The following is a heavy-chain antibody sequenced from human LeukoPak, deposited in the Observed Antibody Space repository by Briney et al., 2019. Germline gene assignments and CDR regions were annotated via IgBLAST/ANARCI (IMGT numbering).Heavy chain of an antibody. D-gene: IGHD4-11*01. J-gene: IGHJ4*02. CDR2: IIPIFGTA. CDR1: GGTFSSYA. CDR3: ASFNDYSNKAFDY. Sequence: SVKVSCKASGGTFSSYAISWVRQAPGQGLEWMGGIIPIFGTANYAQKFQGRVTITTDESTSTAYMELSSLRSEDTAVYYCASFNDYSNKAFDYWGQGTLVTVSS. V-gene: IGHV1-69*05.